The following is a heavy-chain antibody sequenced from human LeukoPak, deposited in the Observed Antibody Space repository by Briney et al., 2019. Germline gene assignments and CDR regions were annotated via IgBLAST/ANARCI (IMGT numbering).Heavy chain of an antibody. CDR1: GYTFTSYY. CDR3: AREGSSWYRDYYYYGMDV. Sequence: GASVKVSCKASGYTFTSYYMHWVRQAPGQGLEWMGLINPSGGSTSYAQKFQGRVTMTRDTSTSTVYMELSSLRSEDTTVYYCAREGSSWYRDYYYYGMDVWGQGTTVTVSS. J-gene: IGHJ6*02. D-gene: IGHD6-13*01. CDR2: INPSGGST. V-gene: IGHV1-46*01.